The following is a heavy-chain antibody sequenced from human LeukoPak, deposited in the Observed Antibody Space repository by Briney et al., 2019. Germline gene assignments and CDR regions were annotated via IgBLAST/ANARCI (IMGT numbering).Heavy chain of an antibody. Sequence: ASVKVSCKASGFTFTSSAVQWVRQARGQRLEWIGWIVVGSGNTNYAQKFQERVTITRDMSTSTAYMELSSLRSEDTAVYYCAAAKYCSSTSCYAPDYWGQGTLVTVSS. CDR1: GFTFTSSA. J-gene: IGHJ4*02. CDR3: AAAKYCSSTSCYAPDY. V-gene: IGHV1-58*01. D-gene: IGHD2-2*01. CDR2: IVVGSGNT.